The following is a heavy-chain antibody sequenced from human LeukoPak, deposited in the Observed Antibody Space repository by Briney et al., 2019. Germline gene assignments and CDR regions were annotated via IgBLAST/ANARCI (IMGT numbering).Heavy chain of an antibody. J-gene: IGHJ4*02. V-gene: IGHV1-8*01. D-gene: IGHD3-22*01. CDR3: ARGSYYDSKLRAAFDI. Sequence: GASVKVSCKASGYTFTSYDINWVRQATGQGLEWMGWMNPNSGNTGYAQKFQGRVTMTRNTSISTAHMELSSLRSEDTAVYYCARGSYYDSKLRAAFDIWGQGTLVTVSS. CDR1: GYTFTSYD. CDR2: MNPNSGNT.